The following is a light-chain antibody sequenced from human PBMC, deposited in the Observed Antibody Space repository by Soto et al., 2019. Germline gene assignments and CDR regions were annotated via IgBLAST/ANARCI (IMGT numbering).Light chain of an antibody. V-gene: IGKV3-11*01. CDR1: QSVDSY. J-gene: IGKJ5*01. CDR3: QQRSSWPIT. Sequence: IVLRQSPASLSLSPGERATLSYRASQSVDSYLVWYQQKPGQAPRLLIFGASNRATGIPARFSGSGSGTDFTLTINSLEPEDFAVYYCQQRSSWPITFGQGTRLEI. CDR2: GAS.